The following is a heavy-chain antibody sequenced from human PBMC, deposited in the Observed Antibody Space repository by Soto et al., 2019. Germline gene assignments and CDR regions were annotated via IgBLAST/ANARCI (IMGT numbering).Heavy chain of an antibody. D-gene: IGHD6-19*01. V-gene: IGHV3-15*01. CDR1: GITFTNAW. CDR3: AKDGGPTPMAGTDY. CDR2: IKSKTHGGTT. Sequence: EVQLVESGGGLVKPGGSLRLSCAASGITFTNAWMSWVRQVPGKGLEWVGRIKSKTHGGTTDYAAPVKGRFTISRDDSKNTLYLQMNSLRAEDTAVYYCAKDGGPTPMAGTDYWGQGTLVTVSS. J-gene: IGHJ4*02.